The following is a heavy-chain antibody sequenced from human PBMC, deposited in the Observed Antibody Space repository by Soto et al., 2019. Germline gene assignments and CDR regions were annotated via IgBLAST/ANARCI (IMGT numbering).Heavy chain of an antibody. D-gene: IGHD1-26*01. CDR2: INPNSGGT. J-gene: IGHJ4*02. CDR3: ARDAPRGSYYGY. V-gene: IGHV1-2*02. Sequence: GASVKVSCKASGYTFTDYYMRWVRQAPGQGLEWMGWINPNSGGTNYAQKFQGRVTMTRDTSISTAYMELSRLRSDDTAVYYCARDAPRGSYYGYWGQGTLVTVSS. CDR1: GYTFTDYY.